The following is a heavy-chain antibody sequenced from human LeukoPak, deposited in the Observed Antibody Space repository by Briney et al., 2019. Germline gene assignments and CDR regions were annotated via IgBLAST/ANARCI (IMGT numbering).Heavy chain of an antibody. J-gene: IGHJ6*02. CDR2: MNPNSGNT. V-gene: IGHV1-8*01. Sequence: ASVKVSCKASGYTFTSYDINWVRQATGQGLEWMGWMNPNSGNTGYAQKSQGRVTMTRNTSISTTYMELSSLRSEDTAVYYCARGPTYYDILTGHTYYYYGMDVWGQGTTVTVSS. D-gene: IGHD3-9*01. CDR1: GYTFTSYD. CDR3: ARGPTYYDILTGHTYYYYGMDV.